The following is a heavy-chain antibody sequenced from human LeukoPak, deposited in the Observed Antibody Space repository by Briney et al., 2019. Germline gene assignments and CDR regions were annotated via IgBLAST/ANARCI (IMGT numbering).Heavy chain of an antibody. V-gene: IGHV3-33*03. J-gene: IGHJ5*02. CDR3: ATGDPGFA. CDR1: GFTFSSYG. Sequence: PGRSLRLSCAASGFTFSSYGMHWVRQAPGKGLEWVAVIWYDGSNKYYADSVKGRFTISRDNSKNSVYLQMKSLRAEDTAVYYCATGDPGFAWGQGTLVTVSS. CDR2: IWYDGSNK. D-gene: IGHD3-10*01.